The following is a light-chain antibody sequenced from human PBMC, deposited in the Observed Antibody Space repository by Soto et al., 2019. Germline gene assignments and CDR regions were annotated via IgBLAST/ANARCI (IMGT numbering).Light chain of an antibody. J-gene: IGLJ2*01. Sequence: QSALTQPASVSGSTGQSITISCTGTTNDVGANNYVSWYQRHPDKAPKILIYEATNRPSGVSHRFSGSKSGNTASLTISGLQAEDEADYFCISYTITSTLVFGGGTKLTV. CDR2: EAT. CDR1: TNDVGANNY. V-gene: IGLV2-14*01. CDR3: ISYTITSTLV.